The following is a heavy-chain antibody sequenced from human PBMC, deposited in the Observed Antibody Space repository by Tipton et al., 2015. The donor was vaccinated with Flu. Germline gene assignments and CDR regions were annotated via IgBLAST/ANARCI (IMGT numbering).Heavy chain of an antibody. D-gene: IGHD6-6*01. CDR2: ISYDGSDK. CDR3: AKDLHKYSSSSPFDY. J-gene: IGHJ4*02. V-gene: IGHV3-30*18. CDR1: GFTFSYYG. Sequence: SLRLSCAASGFTFSYYGIHWVRQAPGKGLEWVAVISYDGSDKYYADSVKGRFTISRDNSNNTLYLQMNSLRTEDTALYYCAKDLHKYSSSSPFDYWGQGTLVTVSS.